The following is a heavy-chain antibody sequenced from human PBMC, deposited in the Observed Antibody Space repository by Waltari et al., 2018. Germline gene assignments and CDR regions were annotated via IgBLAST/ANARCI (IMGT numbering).Heavy chain of an antibody. V-gene: IGHV3-21*01. CDR1: GFTISTSR. CDR3: ASLHMDV. Sequence: EVQLVKSGGGLVKPGGSLRLSCVASGFTISTSRMNWVRQAQGKGLEWVSTISSGSNFIYDADSVKGRFTISRDNAKNSLYLQMNSLRVEDTAVYYCASLHMDVWGKGTTVTVSS. J-gene: IGHJ6*03. CDR2: ISSGSNFI.